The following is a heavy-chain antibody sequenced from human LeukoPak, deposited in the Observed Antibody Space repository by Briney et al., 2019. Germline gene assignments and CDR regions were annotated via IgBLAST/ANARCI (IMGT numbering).Heavy chain of an antibody. V-gene: IGHV1-46*01. CDR1: GYTFTSYY. D-gene: IGHD6-13*01. CDR3: ARGGGYSSSWYYLCFDY. J-gene: IGHJ4*02. Sequence: ASVKVSCKASGYTFTSYYIHWVRQAPGQGLEWMGVINVSGGGTTYAQRFQGRVTMTRDTSTSTVYMELSSLRSDDTAVYYCARGGGYSSSWYYLCFDYWGQGTLVTVSS. CDR2: INVSGGGT.